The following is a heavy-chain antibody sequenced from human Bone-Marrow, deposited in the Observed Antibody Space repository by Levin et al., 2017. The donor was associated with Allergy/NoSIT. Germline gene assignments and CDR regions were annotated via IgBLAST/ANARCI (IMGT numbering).Heavy chain of an antibody. D-gene: IGHD3-10*01. CDR1: GFTFSSYS. V-gene: IGHV3-30*04. Sequence: LTCAASGFTFSSYSMHWVRQAPGKGLEWMAVISYDGKTTRYADSVKGRFTISRDNSKNTLYLEMSSLRSEDTAVYHCARDYYGSGSYGFVGWFDPWGQGTLVTVSS. J-gene: IGHJ5*02. CDR3: ARDYYGSGSYGFVGWFDP. CDR2: ISYDGKTT.